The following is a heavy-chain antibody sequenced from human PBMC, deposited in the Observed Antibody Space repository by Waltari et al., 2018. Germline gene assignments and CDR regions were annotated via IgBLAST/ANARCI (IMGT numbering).Heavy chain of an antibody. Sequence: EVQLVESGGGLVQPGGSLRLSCAASGFTFSSYEMNWVRQAPGKGLEWVSYISSSGSTIYYADAVKGRFTISRDNAKNSLYLQMNSLRAEDTAVYYCAREFPGRFLEWLKGPFDYWGQGTLVTVSS. D-gene: IGHD3-3*01. CDR3: AREFPGRFLEWLKGPFDY. CDR2: ISSSGSTI. J-gene: IGHJ4*02. CDR1: GFTFSSYE. V-gene: IGHV3-48*03.